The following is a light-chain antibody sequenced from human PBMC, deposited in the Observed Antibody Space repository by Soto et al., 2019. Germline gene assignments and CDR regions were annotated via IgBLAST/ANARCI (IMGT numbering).Light chain of an antibody. V-gene: IGLV1-51*02. Sequence: QSVLTQPPSVSAAPGQKVTISCSGSSSNIGNRYVSWYQQVPGTAPKLPIYENNKRPSGIPDRFSGSKSGTSATLGITGLQTGDEADYYCGSWDNSLSAGVFGGGTKLTVL. CDR1: SSNIGNRY. CDR2: ENN. CDR3: GSWDNSLSAGV. J-gene: IGLJ3*02.